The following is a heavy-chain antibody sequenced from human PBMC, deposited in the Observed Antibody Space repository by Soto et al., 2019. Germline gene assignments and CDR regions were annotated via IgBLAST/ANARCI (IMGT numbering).Heavy chain of an antibody. CDR3: ARLDTAMVMYYYGMDV. J-gene: IGHJ6*02. V-gene: IGHV5-51*01. CDR2: IYPGDSDT. CDR1: GYSFTSYW. Sequence: HGESLKISCKGSGYSFTSYWIGWVRQMPGRGLEWMGIIYPGDSDTRYSPSFQGQVTISADKSISTAYLQWSSLKASDTAMYYCARLDTAMVMYYYGMDVWGQGTTVTVSS. D-gene: IGHD5-18*01.